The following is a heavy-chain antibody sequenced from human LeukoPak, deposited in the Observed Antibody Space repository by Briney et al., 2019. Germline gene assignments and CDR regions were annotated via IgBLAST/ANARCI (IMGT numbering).Heavy chain of an antibody. CDR3: ARFDPPNYYDSSGYSH. D-gene: IGHD3-22*01. CDR1: GYTSTSYD. CDR2: MNPNSGNT. Sequence: SVKVSCKASGYTSTSYDINWVRQATGQGLEWMGWMNPNSGNTGYAQKFQGRVTMTRNTSISTAYMELSSLRSEDTAVYYCARFDPPNYYDSSGYSHWGQGTLVTVSS. V-gene: IGHV1-8*01. J-gene: IGHJ4*02.